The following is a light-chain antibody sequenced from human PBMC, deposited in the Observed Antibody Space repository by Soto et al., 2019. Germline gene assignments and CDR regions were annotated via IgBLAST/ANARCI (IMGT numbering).Light chain of an antibody. Sequence: ALTQPASVSGSPGQSITISCTGTSXDVGGYNYVSWYQQHPGKAPKLMIYEVSNWPSGVSGRFSGSKSGNTASLTISGLQAEDEADYYCSSYTSSSTYVFGTGTKVILL. CDR2: EVS. CDR3: SSYTSSSTYV. J-gene: IGLJ1*01. CDR1: SXDVGGYNY. V-gene: IGLV2-14*01.